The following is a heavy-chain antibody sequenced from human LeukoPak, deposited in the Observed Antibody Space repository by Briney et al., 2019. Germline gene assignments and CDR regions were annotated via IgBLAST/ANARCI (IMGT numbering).Heavy chain of an antibody. V-gene: IGHV3-23*01. CDR3: ARDQLGAVLYFDY. J-gene: IGHJ4*02. D-gene: IGHD1-1*01. CDR1: GFIFSKYA. CDR2: ISGSGGST. Sequence: GGSLRLSCAASGFIFSKYAMSWVRQAPGKGLEWVSSISGSGGSTYYADSVKGRFTISRDNSKNTLYLQINSLRVEDTAVYYCARDQLGAVLYFDYWGQGALVTVSS.